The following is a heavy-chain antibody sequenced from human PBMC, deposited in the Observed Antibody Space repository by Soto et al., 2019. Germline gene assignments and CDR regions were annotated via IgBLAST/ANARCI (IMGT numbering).Heavy chain of an antibody. Sequence: SETLSLTCTVSGGSISSGDYYWSWIRQPPGKGLEWIGYIYYIGSTYYNPSLKSRVTISVDTSKNQFSLKLSSVTAADTAVYYCASPVAGTSLFVYWGQGTLVTVSS. V-gene: IGHV4-30-4*01. D-gene: IGHD6-19*01. J-gene: IGHJ4*02. CDR1: GGSISSGDYY. CDR3: ASPVAGTSLFVY. CDR2: IYYIGST.